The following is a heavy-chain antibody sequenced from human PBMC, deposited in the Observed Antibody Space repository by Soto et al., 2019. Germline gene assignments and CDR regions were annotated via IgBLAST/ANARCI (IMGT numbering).Heavy chain of an antibody. CDR3: AREIVDSSSWYDAYGMDV. Sequence: GASVKVSFKASGGTFSSYAISWLRQAPGQGLEWMGGIIPIFGTANYAQKFQGRVTITADESTSTAYMELSSLRSEDTAVYYCAREIVDSSSWYDAYGMDVWGQGTTVTVSS. D-gene: IGHD6-13*01. V-gene: IGHV1-69*13. J-gene: IGHJ6*02. CDR1: GGTFSSYA. CDR2: IIPIFGTA.